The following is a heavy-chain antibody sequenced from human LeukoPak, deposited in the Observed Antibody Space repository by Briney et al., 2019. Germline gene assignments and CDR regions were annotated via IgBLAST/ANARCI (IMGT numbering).Heavy chain of an antibody. CDR1: GFTYSRYW. CDR3: AKDLGYYRADY. CDR2: IKGDGSDN. D-gene: IGHD1-26*01. J-gene: IGHJ4*02. Sequence: TGGSLRLSCAASGFTYSRYWMSGVRQAPGKGLEWVANIKGDGSDNHYVDSVRGRFTISRDNAKNSLYLQMNSLRAEDTAVYYCAKDLGYYRADYWGQGTLVTVSS. V-gene: IGHV3-7*04.